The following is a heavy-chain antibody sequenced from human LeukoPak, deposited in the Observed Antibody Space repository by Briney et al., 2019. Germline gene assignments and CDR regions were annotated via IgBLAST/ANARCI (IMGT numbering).Heavy chain of an antibody. CDR3: ARGRYGSGSYHNWFDP. Sequence: SETLSLTCAVYGGSFSGYYWSWIRQPPGKGLEWIGEVNHSGGTNYNPSLKSRVTKSVDTSKDQFSLKLSSVTAADTAVYYCARGRYGSGSYHNWFDPWGQGTLVTVSS. CDR1: GGSFSGYY. J-gene: IGHJ5*02. V-gene: IGHV4-34*01. D-gene: IGHD3-10*01. CDR2: VNHSGGT.